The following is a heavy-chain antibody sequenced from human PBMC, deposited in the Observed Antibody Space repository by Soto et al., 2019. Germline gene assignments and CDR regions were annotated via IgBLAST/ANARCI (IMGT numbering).Heavy chain of an antibody. CDR2: MNPNSGNT. CDR3: ATPRTVTMNYGMDV. J-gene: IGHJ6*02. CDR1: GYTFTSYD. D-gene: IGHD4-17*01. V-gene: IGHV1-8*01. Sequence: QVQLVQSGAEVKKPGASVKVSCKASGYTFTSYDINWVRQATGQGLEWMGWMNPNSGNTGYAQKFQGRVTMTRNTSISTAYMELSGLRSEDTAVYYCATPRTVTMNYGMDVWGQGTTVTVSS.